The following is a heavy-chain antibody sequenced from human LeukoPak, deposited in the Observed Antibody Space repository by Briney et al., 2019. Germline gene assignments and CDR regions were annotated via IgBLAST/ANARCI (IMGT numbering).Heavy chain of an antibody. CDR2: ISAYNGNT. V-gene: IGHV1-18*01. CDR1: GYTFTSYG. CDR3: ARDRGYCSGGSCDQRFDY. J-gene: IGHJ4*02. Sequence: ASVKVSCKASGYTFTSYGISWVRHAPGQGLEWMGWISAYNGNTNYAQKLQGRVTMTTDTSTSTAYMELRSLRSDDTAVYYCARDRGYCSGGSCDQRFDYWGQGTLVTVSS. D-gene: IGHD2-15*01.